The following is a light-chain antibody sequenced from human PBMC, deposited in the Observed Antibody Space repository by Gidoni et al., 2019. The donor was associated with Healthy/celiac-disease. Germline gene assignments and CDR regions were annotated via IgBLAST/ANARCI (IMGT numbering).Light chain of an antibody. Sequence: DIQMTQSPSSLSASVGDRVTITGRASQSISSYLNWYQKKPGKDPKLLIYAASSLQSGVPSRFSGSGSGTAFTLTISSLQPEDFATYYFQQSYSTPQITFGGGTTVEIK. CDR2: AAS. V-gene: IGKV1-39*01. J-gene: IGKJ4*01. CDR1: QSISSY. CDR3: QQSYSTPQIT.